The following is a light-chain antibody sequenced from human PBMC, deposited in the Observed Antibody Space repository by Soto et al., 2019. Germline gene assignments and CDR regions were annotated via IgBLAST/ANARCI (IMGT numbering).Light chain of an antibody. CDR3: CSYAGSSTSVV. V-gene: IGLV2-23*01. Sequence: QSVLTQPASVSGSPGQLITISCTGTSSDVGSYNLVSWYQQHPGKAPKLMIYEGSKRPSGVSNRFSGSKSGNTASLTISGLQAEDEADYYCCSYAGSSTSVVFGGGTKVTVL. J-gene: IGLJ2*01. CDR2: EGS. CDR1: SSDVGSYNL.